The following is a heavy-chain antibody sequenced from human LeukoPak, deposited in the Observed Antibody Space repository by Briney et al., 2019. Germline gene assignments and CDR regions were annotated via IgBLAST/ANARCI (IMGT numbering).Heavy chain of an antibody. Sequence: PGGSLRLSCSAPGFTFSSYGMNWVRQAPGKGLVWVSRIASDGSSTTYADSVKGRFSISRDNAKNTLYLQMSSLRVEDTAVYYCARGRPHGNDYWGQGTLVTVSS. D-gene: IGHD4-23*01. J-gene: IGHJ4*02. V-gene: IGHV3-74*01. CDR3: ARGRPHGNDY. CDR1: GFTFSSYG. CDR2: IASDGSST.